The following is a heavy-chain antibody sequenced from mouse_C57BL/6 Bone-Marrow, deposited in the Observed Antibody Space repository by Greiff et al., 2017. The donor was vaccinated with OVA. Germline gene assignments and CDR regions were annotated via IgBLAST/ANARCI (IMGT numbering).Heavy chain of an antibody. CDR3: TKGIYFYARDY. J-gene: IGHJ4*01. Sequence: VQLQQSGAELVRPGASVKLSCTASGFNIKDYYMHWVKQRPEQGLEWIGRIDPEDGDTEYAPKFQGKATMTADTSSNTADLQLSSLTSEDTAVYYCTKGIYFYARDYWGQGTSVTVA. CDR2: IDPEDGDT. CDR1: GFNIKDYY. D-gene: IGHD2-1*01. V-gene: IGHV14-1*01.